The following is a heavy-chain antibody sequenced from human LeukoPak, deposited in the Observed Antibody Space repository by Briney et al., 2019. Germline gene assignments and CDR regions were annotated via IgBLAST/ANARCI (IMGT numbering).Heavy chain of an antibody. V-gene: IGHV3-7*01. Sequence: GGSLRLSCEVSGFIFSTYWMTWVRQAPGKGLEWVATIKQDGSDEYYVDSVKGRFTISRDNAKNSLYLQMDGLGAEDTAVYHCARKLYYYGTSPAGWFGPWGQGTLVTVSS. J-gene: IGHJ5*02. CDR2: IKQDGSDE. CDR1: GFIFSTYW. D-gene: IGHD3-22*01. CDR3: ARKLYYYGTSPAGWFGP.